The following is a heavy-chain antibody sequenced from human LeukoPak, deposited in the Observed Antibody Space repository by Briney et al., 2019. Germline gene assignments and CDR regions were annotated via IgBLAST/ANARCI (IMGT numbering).Heavy chain of an antibody. Sequence: PGGSLRLPCAASGFTFSSYGMHWVRQAPGKGLEWVAFIRYDGSYKYYADSVKGRFTISRDNSKNTLYLQMNSLRAEDTAVYYCAKDKFATPTPDYWGQGTLVTVSS. CDR2: IRYDGSYK. V-gene: IGHV3-30*02. D-gene: IGHD2-15*01. J-gene: IGHJ4*02. CDR1: GFTFSSYG. CDR3: AKDKFATPTPDY.